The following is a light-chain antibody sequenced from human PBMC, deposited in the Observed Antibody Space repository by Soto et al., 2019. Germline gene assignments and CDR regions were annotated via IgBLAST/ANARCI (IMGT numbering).Light chain of an antibody. V-gene: IGKV3-15*01. Sequence: EKVMTQSPATLSVSPGERVTLSCRASQSVVTNLAWYQQKPGQAPRLLISGASTRATDIPDRFIGSGSGTDFTLTITSLQSEEFAVYYCQHYNDLPLTFGQGTKVEIK. CDR2: GAS. J-gene: IGKJ1*01. CDR1: QSVVTN. CDR3: QHYNDLPLT.